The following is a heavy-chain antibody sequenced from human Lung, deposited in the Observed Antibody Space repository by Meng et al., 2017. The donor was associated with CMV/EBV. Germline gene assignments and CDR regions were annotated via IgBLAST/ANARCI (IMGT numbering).Heavy chain of an antibody. CDR3: ARDAVRYCSSTSCYGPPKQQLVEYDY. J-gene: IGHJ4*02. Sequence: GEXXKISCAASGFTFSSYSMNWVRQAPGKGLEWVSSISSSSSYIYYADSVKGRFTISRDNAKNSLYLQMNSLRAEDTAVYYCARDAVRYCSSTSCYGPPKQQLVEYDYXDQGXLVIVSS. CDR2: ISSSSSYI. D-gene: IGHD2-2*01. CDR1: GFTFSSYS. V-gene: IGHV3-21*01.